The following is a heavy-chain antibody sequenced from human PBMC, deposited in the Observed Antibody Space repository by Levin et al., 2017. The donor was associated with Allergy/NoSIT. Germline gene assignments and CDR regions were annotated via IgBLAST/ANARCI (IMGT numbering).Heavy chain of an antibody. CDR3: ARRLSTGGSKETFDY. Sequence: GGSLRLSCAASGFTFSDYYMSWIRQAPGKGLEWVSYISSSSSYTNYADSVKGRFTISRDNAKSSLFLQMNSLRAEDTAVYYGARRLSTGGSKETFDYWGQGTLVTVSS. J-gene: IGHJ4*02. CDR2: ISSSSSYT. CDR1: GFTFSDYY. V-gene: IGHV3-11*03. D-gene: IGHD1-26*01.